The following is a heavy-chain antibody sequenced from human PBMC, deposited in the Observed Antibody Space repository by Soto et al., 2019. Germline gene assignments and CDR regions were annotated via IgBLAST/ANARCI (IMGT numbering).Heavy chain of an antibody. CDR3: AKDRGAGYCSGGSCYYYYYGMDV. J-gene: IGHJ6*02. V-gene: IGHV3-30*18. CDR2: ISYDGSNK. CDR1: GFTVSSNY. Sequence: PGGSLRLSCAASGFTVSSNYMSWVRQAPGKGLEWVAVISYDGSNKYYADSVKGRFTISRDNSKNTLYLQMNSLRAEDTAVYYCAKDRGAGYCSGGSCYYYYYGMDVWGQGTTVTVSS. D-gene: IGHD2-15*01.